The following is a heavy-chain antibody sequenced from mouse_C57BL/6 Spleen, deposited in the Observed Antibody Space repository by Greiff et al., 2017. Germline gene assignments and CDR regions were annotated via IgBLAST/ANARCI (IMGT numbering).Heavy chain of an antibody. CDR2: IWGDGST. CDR1: GFSLTSYG. D-gene: IGHD6-2*01. V-gene: IGHV2-3*01. CDR3: AKQRSRAVFDY. J-gene: IGHJ2*01. Sequence: QVQLQQSGPGLVAPSQSLSITCPVSGFSLTSYGVSWVRQPPGKGLDGLGVIWGDGSTNYHSAPISILSISKDNSKSQVFLKLNILQTDDTATYYCAKQRSRAVFDYWGQGTTLTVSS.